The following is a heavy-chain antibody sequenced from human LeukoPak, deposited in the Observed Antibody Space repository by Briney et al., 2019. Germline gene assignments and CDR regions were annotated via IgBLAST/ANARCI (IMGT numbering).Heavy chain of an antibody. V-gene: IGHV4-38-2*02. Sequence: SETLSLTCTVSGYSISSGYYWGWIRQPPGKGLEWIGSIYHSGGTYYNPSLKSRVTISVDTSKNQFSLKLSSVTAADTAVYYCARSMDGSYFGYWGQGTLVTVSS. CDR2: IYHSGGT. D-gene: IGHD1-26*01. CDR3: ARSMDGSYFGY. J-gene: IGHJ4*02. CDR1: GYSISSGYY.